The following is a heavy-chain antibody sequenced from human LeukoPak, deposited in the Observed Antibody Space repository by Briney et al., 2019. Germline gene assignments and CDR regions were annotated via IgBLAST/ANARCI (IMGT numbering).Heavy chain of an antibody. Sequence: SETLSLTCAVYGGSFSGYYWSWIRQPPRKGLEWIGEINHSGSTNYNPSLKSRVTISVDTSKNQFSLKLSSVTAADTAVYYCARQKIYCSSTSCYPPDWFDPWGQGTLVTVSS. CDR3: ARQKIYCSSTSCYPPDWFDP. V-gene: IGHV4-34*01. CDR1: GGSFSGYY. D-gene: IGHD2-2*01. J-gene: IGHJ5*02. CDR2: INHSGST.